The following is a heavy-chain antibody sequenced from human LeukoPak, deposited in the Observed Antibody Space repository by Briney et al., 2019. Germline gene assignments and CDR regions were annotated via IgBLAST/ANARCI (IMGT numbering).Heavy chain of an antibody. D-gene: IGHD2-8*01. CDR1: AFPFSDYG. CDR2: MWANGNDK. V-gene: IGHV3-33*01. J-gene: IGHJ4*02. Sequence: PGGSLRLSCAASAFPFSDYGMHWVRQAPGKGLEWVAVMWANGNDKYYADSVKGRFAISRDNSKNTLYLQMNSLRAEDTAVYFCARGADTNSRYSRFDYWGQGTLVAVSS. CDR3: ARGADTNSRYSRFDY.